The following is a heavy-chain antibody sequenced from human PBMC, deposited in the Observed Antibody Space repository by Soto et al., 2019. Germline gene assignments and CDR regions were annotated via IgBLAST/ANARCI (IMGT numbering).Heavy chain of an antibody. CDR3: ARDYVPDTVAAAGY. J-gene: IGHJ4*02. CDR1: GVSLNNYG. Sequence: VQLLESGGGLVQPGGSLRLSCAGPGVSLNNYGMSWVRQAPGKGLEWVSGVSGSDGKTFYGDSVKGRFIISRDSSKNTLNLEMNRLRAEDTAVYYCARDYVPDTVAAAGYWGQGTLVTVS. V-gene: IGHV3-23*01. CDR2: VSGSDGKT. D-gene: IGHD6-13*01.